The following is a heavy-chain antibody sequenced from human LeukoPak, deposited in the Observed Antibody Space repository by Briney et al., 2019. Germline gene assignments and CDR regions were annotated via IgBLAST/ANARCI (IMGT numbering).Heavy chain of an antibody. V-gene: IGHV3-74*01. Sequence: PGGSLRLSCVTSGFTFNDHWMHWVRQAPGKGLVWVSRISNDGNIASYADSVRGRFTIARDNAQNTLFLQMDSLRDEDTAVYYCARDLHSIDFWGQGTLVTVSS. CDR2: ISNDGNIA. J-gene: IGHJ4*02. D-gene: IGHD2/OR15-2a*01. CDR3: ARDLHSIDF. CDR1: GFTFNDHW.